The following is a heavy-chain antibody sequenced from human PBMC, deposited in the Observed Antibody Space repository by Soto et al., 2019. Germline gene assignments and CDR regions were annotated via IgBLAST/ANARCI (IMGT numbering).Heavy chain of an antibody. CDR2: ISSSSSYI. CDR1: GFTFSSYS. J-gene: IGHJ4*02. V-gene: IGHV3-21*01. Sequence: PGGSLRLSCAASGFTFSSYSMNWVRQAPGKGLEWVSSISSSSSYIYYADSVKGRFTISRDNAKNSLYLQMNSLRAEDTAVYYCARDSSITIFGVVTHDYWGQGTLVTVSS. CDR3: ARDSSITIFGVVTHDY. D-gene: IGHD3-3*01.